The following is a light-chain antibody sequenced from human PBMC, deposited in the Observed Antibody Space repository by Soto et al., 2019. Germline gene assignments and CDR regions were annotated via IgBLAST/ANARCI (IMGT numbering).Light chain of an antibody. CDR1: SGHSSYI. CDR2: LEGIGSY. CDR3: ETWDSNTWV. V-gene: IGLV4-60*02. J-gene: IGLJ3*02. Sequence: QPVLTQSSSASASLGSSVKLTCSLSSGHSSYIIAWHQQQPGTAPRCLMKLEGIGSYNKGSGVPDRFSGSSSGADRCLTISSLQFEAEADYYCETWDSNTWVFDGATKLTVL.